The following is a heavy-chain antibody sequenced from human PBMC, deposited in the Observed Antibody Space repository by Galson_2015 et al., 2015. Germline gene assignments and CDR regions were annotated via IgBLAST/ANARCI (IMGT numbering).Heavy chain of an antibody. Sequence: PALVKPTQTLTLTCTFSGFSLRTDGMGVGWIRQPPGKALEWLAPSYWDEDKAYSPSLRSRLTITQDTPKNQGVLTMTNMDPVDTATYYCAHGTMGTACSCGRCYYTDNWGQGTLVTVSS. CDR1: GFSLRTDGMG. J-gene: IGHJ4*02. V-gene: IGHV2-5*02. D-gene: IGHD2-15*01. CDR3: AHGTMGTACSCGRCYYTDN. CDR2: SYWDEDK.